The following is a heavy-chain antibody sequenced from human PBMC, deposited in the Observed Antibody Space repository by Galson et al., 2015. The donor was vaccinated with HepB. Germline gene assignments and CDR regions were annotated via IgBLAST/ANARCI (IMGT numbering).Heavy chain of an antibody. J-gene: IGHJ4*02. CDR2: IWSDSTDI. V-gene: IGHV3-33*01. CDR3: VRGENRSGYRYDY. D-gene: IGHD5-12*01. Sequence: SLRLSCAASGFRFNNYAMHWIRQGPVKGLEWLALIWSDSTDIIYADSVRGRFTISRDNSKNILYLGMNRLRADDTGVYFCVRGENRSGYRYDYWGQGALVTVSS. CDR1: GFRFNNYA.